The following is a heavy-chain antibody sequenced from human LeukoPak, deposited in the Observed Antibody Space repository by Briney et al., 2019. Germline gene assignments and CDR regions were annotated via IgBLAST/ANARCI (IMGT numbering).Heavy chain of an antibody. V-gene: IGHV1-69*05. Sequence: GASVKVSCKASGGTFSSYAISWVRQAPGQGLEWMGGIIPIFGTANYAQKFQGRVTITTDESTSTAYMELSSLRSEDTAVYYCARGLVEPYSSSWYNWFDPWGQGTLIIVSS. J-gene: IGHJ5*02. D-gene: IGHD6-13*01. CDR3: ARGLVEPYSSSWYNWFDP. CDR2: IIPIFGTA. CDR1: GGTFSSYA.